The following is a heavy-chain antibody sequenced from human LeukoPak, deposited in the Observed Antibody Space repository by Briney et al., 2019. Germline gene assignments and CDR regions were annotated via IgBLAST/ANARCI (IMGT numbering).Heavy chain of an antibody. D-gene: IGHD6-13*01. Sequence: GGSLRLSCAASGFTFSSYAMHWVRQAPGKGLEWVAVISYDGSNKYYADSVKGRFTISRDNSKNTLYLQMNSLRAEDTAVYYCARDLAAAATLYWGQGTLVTVSS. V-gene: IGHV3-30-3*01. J-gene: IGHJ4*02. CDR1: GFTFSSYA. CDR2: ISYDGSNK. CDR3: ARDLAAAATLY.